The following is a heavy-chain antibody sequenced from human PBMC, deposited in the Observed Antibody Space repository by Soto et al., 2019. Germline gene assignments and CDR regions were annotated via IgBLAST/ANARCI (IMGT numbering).Heavy chain of an antibody. CDR1: GYSFTSHW. J-gene: IGHJ6*02. CDR2: IYPGDSDT. D-gene: IGHD2-2*01. CDR3: ARTGYCSSTSCYYYGMDV. V-gene: IGHV5-51*01. Sequence: PGESLKISCKGSGYSFTSHWIGWVRQMPGKGLEWMGIIYPGDSDTRYSPSFQGQVTISADKSISTAYLQWSSLRASDTAMYYCARTGYCSSTSCYYYGMDVWGQGTTVTVSS.